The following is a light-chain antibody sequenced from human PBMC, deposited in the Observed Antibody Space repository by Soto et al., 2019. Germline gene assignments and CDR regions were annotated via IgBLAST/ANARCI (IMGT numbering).Light chain of an antibody. J-gene: IGLJ1*01. Sequence: QSVLTQPPSASGTPGQGVTISCSGGSSNIGSNTVNWYQQLPGTAPKLLIYSNNQRPSGVPDRFSGSKSGTSAALAISGLQSEDEADYYCAAWDDSLNGFYVFGTGTKVTVL. CDR2: SNN. CDR3: AAWDDSLNGFYV. CDR1: SSNIGSNT. V-gene: IGLV1-44*01.